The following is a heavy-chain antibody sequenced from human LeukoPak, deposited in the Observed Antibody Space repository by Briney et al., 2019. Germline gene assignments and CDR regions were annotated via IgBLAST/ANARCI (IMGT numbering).Heavy chain of an antibody. CDR2: ISAYNGNT. CDR3: ARDPGIAAAGDYYYYGMDV. J-gene: IGHJ6*04. D-gene: IGHD6-13*01. V-gene: IGHV1-18*04. Sequence: ASVKVSCKASGYTFTSYGISWVRQAPGQGLEWMGWISAYNGNTNYAQKLQGRVTMTTDTSTSTAYMELRSLRSDDTAVYYCARDPGIAAAGDYYYYGMDVWGKGTTATVSS. CDR1: GYTFTSYG.